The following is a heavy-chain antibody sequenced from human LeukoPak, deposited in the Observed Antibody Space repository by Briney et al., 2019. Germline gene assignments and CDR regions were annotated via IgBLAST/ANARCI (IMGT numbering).Heavy chain of an antibody. J-gene: IGHJ3*02. D-gene: IGHD6-13*01. CDR3: ARLAAAAYLDTFDI. Sequence: GESLKISCRGSPYSFTTYWIVWVRQMPGKGLEWMGVIYPGDSHTRYSASFQGQVIISADTSFSTAYLQWSSLKASDTAMYYCARLAAAAYLDTFDIWGQGTRVTVSS. V-gene: IGHV5-51*01. CDR2: IYPGDSHT. CDR1: PYSFTTYW.